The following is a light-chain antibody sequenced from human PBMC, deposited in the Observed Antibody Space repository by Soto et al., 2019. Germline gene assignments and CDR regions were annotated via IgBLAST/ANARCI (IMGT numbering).Light chain of an antibody. CDR3: QQSYSTPWS. V-gene: IGKV1-39*01. CDR2: AAS. J-gene: IGKJ1*01. Sequence: DMRMSEAPCCLSVSVKKRVTITCRASQSISSYLNWYQQKPGKAPKLLIYAASSLQSGVPSRFSGSGSVIDFTNTISSLQPRDFQTYYCQQSYSTPWSLGPGTKVDIK. CDR1: QSISSY.